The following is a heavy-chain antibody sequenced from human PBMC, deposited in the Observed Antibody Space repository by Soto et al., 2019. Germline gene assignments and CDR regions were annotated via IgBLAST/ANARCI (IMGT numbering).Heavy chain of an antibody. D-gene: IGHD3-22*01. CDR2: IYYSGST. V-gene: IGHV4-39*01. CDR1: GGSISSSSYY. J-gene: IGHJ3*02. CDR3: ARQHDSSGYYYVLRLAFDI. Sequence: QLQLQESGPGLVKPSETLSLTCTVSGGSISSSSYYWGWIRQPPGKGLEWIGSIYYSGSTYYNPSLKSRVTISVDTSKNQFSLKLSSVTAADTAVYYCARQHDSSGYYYVLRLAFDIWGQGTMVTVSS.